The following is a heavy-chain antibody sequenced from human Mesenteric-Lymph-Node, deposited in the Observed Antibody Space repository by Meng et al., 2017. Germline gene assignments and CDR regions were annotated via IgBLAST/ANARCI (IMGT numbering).Heavy chain of an antibody. D-gene: IGHD1-26*01. Sequence: QVQLVQSGAEVKEAGSSVKVSCKASGGTFSSYAISWGRQAPGQGLEWMGGIIPIFGTANYAQKFQGRVTITADESTSTAYMELSSLRSEDTAVYYCARDRDSGSYFDYWGQGTLVTVSS. CDR2: IIPIFGTA. J-gene: IGHJ4*02. CDR1: GGTFSSYA. CDR3: ARDRDSGSYFDY. V-gene: IGHV1-69*01.